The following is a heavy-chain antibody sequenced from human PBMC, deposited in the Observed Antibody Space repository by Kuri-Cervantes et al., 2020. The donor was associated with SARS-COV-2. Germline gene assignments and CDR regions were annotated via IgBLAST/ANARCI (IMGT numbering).Heavy chain of an antibody. Sequence: GESLKISCAASGFTFSSYSMSWVRQAPGKGLEWVSYISSSSSTIYYADSVKGRFTISRDNAKNSLYLQMNSLRAEDTAVYYCARPILAARNGVYAFDILGQGTMVTVSS. V-gene: IGHV3-48*01. CDR2: ISSSSSTI. CDR3: ARPILAARNGVYAFDI. CDR1: GFTFSSYS. J-gene: IGHJ3*02. D-gene: IGHD2-8*01.